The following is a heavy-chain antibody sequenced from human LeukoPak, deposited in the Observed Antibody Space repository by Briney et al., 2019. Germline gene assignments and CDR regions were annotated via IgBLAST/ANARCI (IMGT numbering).Heavy chain of an antibody. CDR3: ARDAASSSGPGDAFDI. J-gene: IGHJ3*02. D-gene: IGHD6-19*01. Sequence: PGGSLRLSCAASGFTFSSFGMSWVRQPPGKGLEWIGYIYYSGSTNYNPSLKSRVTMSVDTSKNQFSLKLSSVTAADTAVYYCARDAASSSGPGDAFDIWGQGTMVTVSS. CDR2: IYYSGST. V-gene: IGHV4-59*12. CDR1: GFTFSSFG.